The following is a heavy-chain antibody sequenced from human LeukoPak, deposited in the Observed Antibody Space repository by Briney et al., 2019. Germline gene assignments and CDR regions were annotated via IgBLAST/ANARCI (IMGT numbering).Heavy chain of an antibody. J-gene: IGHJ4*02. V-gene: IGHV1-24*01. D-gene: IGHD2-15*01. Sequence: ASVKVSCKVSGYTLTELSMHWVRQAPGKGLEWMGGFDPEDGETIYAQKFQGRVTMTEDTSTDTAYMELSSLRSEDAAVYYCARRDQVAGYFDYWGPGTLVTVSS. CDR3: ARRDQVAGYFDY. CDR1: GYTLTELS. CDR2: FDPEDGET.